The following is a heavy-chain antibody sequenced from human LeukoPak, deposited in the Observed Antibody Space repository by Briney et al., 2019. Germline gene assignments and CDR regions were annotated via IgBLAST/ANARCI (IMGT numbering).Heavy chain of an antibody. D-gene: IGHD4/OR15-4a*01. Sequence: KPSETLSLTCTVSGGSISSSSYYWGWIRQPPGKGLEWIGSIYYSGSTYYNPSLKSRVTISVDTSKNQFSLKLSSVTAADTAVYYCARDPRGATGFDYWGQGTLVTVSS. V-gene: IGHV4-39*02. CDR3: ARDPRGATGFDY. J-gene: IGHJ4*02. CDR1: GGSISSSSYY. CDR2: IYYSGST.